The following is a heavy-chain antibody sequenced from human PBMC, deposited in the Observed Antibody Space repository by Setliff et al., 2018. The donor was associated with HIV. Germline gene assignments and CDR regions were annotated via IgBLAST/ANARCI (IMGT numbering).Heavy chain of an antibody. J-gene: IGHJ1*01. V-gene: IGHV1-18*01. D-gene: IGHD3-22*01. CDR3: ARDPSSGIYYDSSGQYFQN. CDR2: ISAYNGNT. CDR1: GYIFTSYG. Sequence: ASVKVSCRASGYIFTSYGISWVRQAPGQGLEWMGWISAYNGNTNYAQKFQGRVSMTIDTSTSTAYMGLRSLRPDDTAVYFCARDPSSGIYYDSSGQYFQNWGQGTLVTVSS.